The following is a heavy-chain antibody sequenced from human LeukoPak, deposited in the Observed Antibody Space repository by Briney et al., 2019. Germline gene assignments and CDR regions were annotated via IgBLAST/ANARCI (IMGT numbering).Heavy chain of an antibody. CDR2: MNPNSGNT. CDR1: GYTFTSYD. Sequence: ASVKVSCKASGYTFTSYDINWVRQATGQGLEWMGWMNPNSGNTGYAQKFQGRVTMTRNTSISTAYMELSSLRSEDTAVYYCARGHPRLDAFDIWGQGTMVTVSS. D-gene: IGHD3/OR15-3a*01. CDR3: ARGHPRLDAFDI. V-gene: IGHV1-8*01. J-gene: IGHJ3*02.